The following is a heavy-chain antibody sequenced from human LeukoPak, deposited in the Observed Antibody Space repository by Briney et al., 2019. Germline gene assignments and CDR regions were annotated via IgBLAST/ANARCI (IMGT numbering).Heavy chain of an antibody. CDR1: GFTVSSNY. CDR2: IYYSGST. Sequence: GSLRLSCAASGFTVSSNYMNWVRQPPGKGLEWIGSIYYSGSTYYNPSLKSRVTISVDTSKNQFSLKLSSVTAADTAVYYCARLFYDSSGYYFYYYYYMDVWGKGTTVTVSS. CDR3: ARLFYDSSGYYFYYYYYMDV. J-gene: IGHJ6*03. V-gene: IGHV4-39*01. D-gene: IGHD3-22*01.